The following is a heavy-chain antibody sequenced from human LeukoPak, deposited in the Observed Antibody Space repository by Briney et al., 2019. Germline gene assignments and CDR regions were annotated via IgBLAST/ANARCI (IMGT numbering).Heavy chain of an antibody. CDR2: ISSSGSTI. Sequence: GGSLRLSCVASGFTFSDYYMSWIRQAPGKGLEWVSYISSSGSTIYYADSVKGRFTISRDNAKNSLYLQMNSLRAEDTAVYYCARDEDSGYYSAWGQGTLVTVSS. CDR1: GFTFSDYY. D-gene: IGHD3-22*01. CDR3: ARDEDSGYYSA. V-gene: IGHV3-11*01. J-gene: IGHJ5*02.